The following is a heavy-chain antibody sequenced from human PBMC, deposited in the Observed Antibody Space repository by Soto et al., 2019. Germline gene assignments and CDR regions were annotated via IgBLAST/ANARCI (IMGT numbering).Heavy chain of an antibody. J-gene: IGHJ6*02. CDR1: GFTFSGSA. Sequence: GGSLRLSCAASGFTFSGSAMHWVRQASGKGLEWVGRIRSKANSYATAYAASVKGRFTISRDDSKNTAYLQMNSLKTEDTAVYYCTRRAVPAAIDHCYYYGMDVWGQGTTVTVSS. D-gene: IGHD2-2*02. CDR2: IRSKANSYAT. CDR3: TRRAVPAAIDHCYYYGMDV. V-gene: IGHV3-73*01.